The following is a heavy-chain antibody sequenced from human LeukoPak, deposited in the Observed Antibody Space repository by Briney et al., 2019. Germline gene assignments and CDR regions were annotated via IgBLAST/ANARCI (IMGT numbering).Heavy chain of an antibody. Sequence: GESLKISCKGSGYSFTSYWIGWVRQMPGKGLEWMGIIYPGDSDTRYSPSFQGQVTISADKSISTAYLQWSSLKASDTAMYYCARQGPPAYCGGDCYSDYYGMDVWGQGTTVTVSS. CDR2: IYPGDSDT. D-gene: IGHD2-21*02. V-gene: IGHV5-51*01. J-gene: IGHJ6*02. CDR1: GYSFTSYW. CDR3: ARQGPPAYCGGDCYSDYYGMDV.